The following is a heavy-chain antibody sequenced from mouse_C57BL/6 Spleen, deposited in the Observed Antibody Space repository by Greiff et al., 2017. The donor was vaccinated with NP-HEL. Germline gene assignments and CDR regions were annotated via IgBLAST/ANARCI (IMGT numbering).Heavy chain of an antibody. Sequence: EVQVVESGGDLVKPGGSLKLSCAASGFTFSSYGMSWVRQTPDKRLEWVATISSGGSYTYYPDSVKGRFTISRDNAKNTLYLQMSSLKSEDTAMYYCASDYYGSSAYWGQGTLVTVSA. D-gene: IGHD1-1*01. CDR3: ASDYYGSSAY. CDR2: ISSGGSYT. V-gene: IGHV5-6*01. J-gene: IGHJ3*01. CDR1: GFTFSSYG.